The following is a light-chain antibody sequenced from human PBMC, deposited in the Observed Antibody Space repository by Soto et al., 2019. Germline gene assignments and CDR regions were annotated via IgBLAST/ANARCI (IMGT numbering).Light chain of an antibody. CDR1: SSDIGGYNY. J-gene: IGLJ2*01. CDR2: GVS. Sequence: QSVLTQPASVSGSPGQSITISCTGTSSDIGGYNYVSWYQQYPGKAPKLMIFGVSDRPSGVPNRFSGSKSGTTASLTISGLQAEDEAYYYCSSYKTSSTVVVFGGGTQLTVL. V-gene: IGLV2-14*01. CDR3: SSYKTSSTVVV.